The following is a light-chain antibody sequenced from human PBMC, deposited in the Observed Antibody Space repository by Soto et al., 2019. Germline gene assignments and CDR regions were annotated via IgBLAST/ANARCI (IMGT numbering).Light chain of an antibody. V-gene: IGLV2-14*01. Sequence: QYALTQPASVSGSPGQSITISCSGTSSDVGNYKYVSWYQQHPGKAPKLMIYEVSNRPSGVSNRFSGSKSGNTASLTIAGRQAEDETDYYCFSYTTSGTYVFGTGTKLTVL. J-gene: IGLJ1*01. CDR1: SSDVGNYKY. CDR2: EVS. CDR3: FSYTTSGTYV.